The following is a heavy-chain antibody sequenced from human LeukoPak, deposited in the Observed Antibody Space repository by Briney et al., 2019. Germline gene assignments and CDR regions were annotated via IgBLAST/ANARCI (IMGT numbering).Heavy chain of an antibody. CDR1: GFTFSSYA. D-gene: IGHD2-15*01. V-gene: IGHV3-23*01. CDR2: ISGSGGST. J-gene: IGHJ4*02. Sequence: PGGSLRLSCAASGFTFSSYAMSWVRQAPGKGLEWVSAISGSGGSTYYADSVKGRFTISRDNSKNTLYLQMNSLRAEDTAVYYCAKVKYCSGGSCYLLFDYWGQGTLVTVSS. CDR3: AKVKYCSGGSCYLLFDY.